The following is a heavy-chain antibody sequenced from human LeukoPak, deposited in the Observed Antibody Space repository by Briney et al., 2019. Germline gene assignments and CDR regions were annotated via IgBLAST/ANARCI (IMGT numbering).Heavy chain of an antibody. Sequence: SETLSLTCTVSGGSMSGYYWSWIRQPPGRGLEWIGYIFSSGSSNFNPSLKSRVTISADTSKNQFSLKLNSVTAADTAVYYCARPTPSGSYLNWFDPWGQGTLVTVSS. CDR1: GGSMSGYY. CDR3: ARPTPSGSYLNWFDP. CDR2: IFSSGSS. J-gene: IGHJ5*02. V-gene: IGHV4-4*08. D-gene: IGHD1-26*01.